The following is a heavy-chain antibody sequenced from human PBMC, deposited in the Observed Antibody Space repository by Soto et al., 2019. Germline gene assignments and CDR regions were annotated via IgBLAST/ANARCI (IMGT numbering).Heavy chain of an antibody. CDR3: TTTYQGAAAGFDP. D-gene: IGHD2-2*01. CDR1: GFTFSNAW. Sequence: GGSLILSCAASGFTFSNAWMRWVRQAPGKGLEWVGRIKSKTDGGTTDYAAPVKGRFTISRDDSKNTLYLQMNSLKTEDTAVYYCTTTYQGAAAGFDPWGQGTLVTV. J-gene: IGHJ5*02. CDR2: IKSKTDGGTT. V-gene: IGHV3-15*01.